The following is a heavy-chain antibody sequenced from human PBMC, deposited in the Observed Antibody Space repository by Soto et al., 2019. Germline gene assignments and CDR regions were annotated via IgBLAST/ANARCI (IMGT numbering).Heavy chain of an antibody. J-gene: IGHJ4*02. CDR2: IGDSSDNT. CDR3: AKDLLADSSQGHFSDY. V-gene: IGHV3-23*01. D-gene: IGHD1-26*01. Sequence: PGGSLKISCAASVFTFKRYDKIWVRQTPGKGLELVLSIGDSSDNTCYADSVRGRFTISRDKSKHTLYRQMNSLRAADTDMYYCAKDLLADSSQGHFSDYWGPGVMVTVSS. CDR1: VFTFKRYD.